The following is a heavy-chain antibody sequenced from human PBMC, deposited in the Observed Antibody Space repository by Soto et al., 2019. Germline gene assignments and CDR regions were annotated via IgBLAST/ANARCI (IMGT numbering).Heavy chain of an antibody. D-gene: IGHD2-15*01. CDR1: GGSISSSSYY. CDR2: IYYSGST. V-gene: IGHV4-39*01. Sequence: SETLSLTCTVSGGSISSSSYYWGWIRQPPGKGPEWIGSIYYSGSTYYNPSLKSRVTISVDTSKNQFSLKLSSVTAADTAVYYSCSGSVVVYYYGMDVWGQGTTVTVSS. CDR3: CSGSVVVYYYGMDV. J-gene: IGHJ6*02.